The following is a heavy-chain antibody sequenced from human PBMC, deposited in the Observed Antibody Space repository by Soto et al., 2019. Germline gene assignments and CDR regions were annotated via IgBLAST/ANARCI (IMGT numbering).Heavy chain of an antibody. CDR3: GAQDYGAKGYYFET. CDR2: IYYIGNT. Sequence: QLQLHESGPGLVRPSETLSLTCIVSGGSISSSSSYWGWIRQPPGKGLEWIGSIYYIGNTYYNPSLKSRVTISIDSSKTQFSLKLNSLTTADTAMYHCGAQDYGAKGYYFETWGQGTLVTVSS. D-gene: IGHD4-17*01. J-gene: IGHJ4*02. V-gene: IGHV4-39*01. CDR1: GGSISSSSSY.